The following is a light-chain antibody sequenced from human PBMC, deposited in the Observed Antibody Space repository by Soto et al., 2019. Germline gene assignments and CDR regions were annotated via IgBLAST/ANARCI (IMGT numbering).Light chain of an antibody. Sequence: SYELTQTPSVSVAPGKTARITCGGNNIGRKSVHWYQQKPGQAPVLVIYYDSDRPSGIPERFSGSNSGNTATLTISRVEVGDEADYYCQVWDSSSDHYVFGTGTKLTVL. V-gene: IGLV3-21*04. CDR1: NIGRKS. J-gene: IGLJ1*01. CDR3: QVWDSSSDHYV. CDR2: YDS.